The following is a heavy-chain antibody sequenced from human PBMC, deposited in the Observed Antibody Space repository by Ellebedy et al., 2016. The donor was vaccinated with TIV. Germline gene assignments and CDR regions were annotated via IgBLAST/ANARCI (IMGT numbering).Heavy chain of an antibody. J-gene: IGHJ6*03. CDR1: GFSFSSFA. Sequence: GESLKISXAASGFSFSSFAMTWVRQAPGKGLEWVSTISGPGSVTYYADSVKGRFTISRDNSKNTLYLQMNSLRAEDTALYYCAKGPTTRYYYMGVWGKGTTVTVSS. CDR3: AKGPTTRYYYMGV. D-gene: IGHD1-26*01. V-gene: IGHV3-23*01. CDR2: ISGPGSVT.